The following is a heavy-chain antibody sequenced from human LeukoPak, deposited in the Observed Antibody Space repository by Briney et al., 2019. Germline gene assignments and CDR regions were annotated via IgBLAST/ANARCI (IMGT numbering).Heavy chain of an antibody. Sequence: HPGGSLRLSCAASGFTVNTYAMSWVRQAPGKGLELVANIKQDRSEKYYVDSVKGRFTISRDNSKNTVYLQMNSLRAEDTAVYYCARRAGIYSHPYDYWGQGTLVTVSS. V-gene: IGHV3-7*03. CDR3: ARRAGIYSHPYDY. J-gene: IGHJ4*02. CDR1: GFTVNTYA. D-gene: IGHD1-14*01. CDR2: IKQDRSEK.